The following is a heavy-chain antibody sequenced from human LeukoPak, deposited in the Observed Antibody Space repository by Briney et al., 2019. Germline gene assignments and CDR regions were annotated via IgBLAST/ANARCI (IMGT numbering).Heavy chain of an antibody. CDR1: GNTLRSYC. CDR3: AKGYTYTFDYFDS. Sequence: GGGLRLSCAASGNTLRSYCMHRGRPAPGKGVDWVAFIRYDGSEEYYADSVKGRFTISRDNSKKTLYLQMNSLRAEDTAVYYCAKGYTYTFDYFDSWGQGTLVTVSS. CDR2: IRYDGSEE. D-gene: IGHD5-18*01. V-gene: IGHV3-30*02. J-gene: IGHJ4*02.